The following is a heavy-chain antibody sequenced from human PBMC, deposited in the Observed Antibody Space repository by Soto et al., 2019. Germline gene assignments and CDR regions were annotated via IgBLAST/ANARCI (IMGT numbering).Heavy chain of an antibody. CDR1: GFTFSVYA. D-gene: IGHD1-7*01. J-gene: IGHJ1*01. Sequence: GSLRLSCAASGFTFSVYAMSWVRQAPGKGLEWVSAISSNGGRTFYADSLRGRFTISRDNSKSALYLQMNNLRAEDTAIYYCAKYSELPYEAYLQQWGQGTLVTVSS. CDR2: ISSNGGRT. V-gene: IGHV3-23*01. CDR3: AKYSELPYEAYLQQ.